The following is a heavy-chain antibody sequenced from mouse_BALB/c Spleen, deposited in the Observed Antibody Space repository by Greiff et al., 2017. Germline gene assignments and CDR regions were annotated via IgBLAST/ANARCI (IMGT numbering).Heavy chain of an antibody. CDR3: ARGRNPFAY. J-gene: IGHJ3*01. CDR1: GFNIKDTY. Sequence: EVQLVESGAELVKPGASVKLSCTASGFNIKDTYMHWVKQRPEQGLEWIGRIDPANGNTKYDPKFQGKATITADTSSNTAYLQLSSLTSEDTAVYYCARGRNPFAYWGQGTLVTVSA. CDR2: IDPANGNT. V-gene: IGHV14-3*02.